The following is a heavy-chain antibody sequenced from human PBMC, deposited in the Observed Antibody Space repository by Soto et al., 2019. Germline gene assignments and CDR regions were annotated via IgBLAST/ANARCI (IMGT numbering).Heavy chain of an antibody. J-gene: IGHJ6*02. CDR2: INPSGGST. CDR1: RYTFTNFY. V-gene: IGHV1-46*01. CDR3: ARSQVGRTLDV. D-gene: IGHD1-26*01. Sequence: NVSCKASRYTFTNFYIHWLRQAPGQGLEWMGIINPSGGSTTYPQKFQGRVTMTRDTSTSTVHMELITLRSEDTAVYYCARSQVGRTLDVWGPGTTVTVSS.